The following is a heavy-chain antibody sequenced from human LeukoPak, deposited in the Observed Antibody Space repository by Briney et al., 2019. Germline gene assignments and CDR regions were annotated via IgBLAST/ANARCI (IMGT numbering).Heavy chain of an antibody. CDR1: GFTFSSCS. CDR2: ISSSSSTI. J-gene: IGHJ5*02. CDR3: ARDGSLRFLNWFDP. D-gene: IGHD3-3*01. V-gene: IGHV3-48*01. Sequence: GGSLRLSCAASGFTFSSCSMNWVSQAPGKGLEWVSYISSSSSTIYYADSVKGRFTISRDNAKNSLYLQMNSLRAEDTAVYYCARDGSLRFLNWFDPWGQGTLVTVSS.